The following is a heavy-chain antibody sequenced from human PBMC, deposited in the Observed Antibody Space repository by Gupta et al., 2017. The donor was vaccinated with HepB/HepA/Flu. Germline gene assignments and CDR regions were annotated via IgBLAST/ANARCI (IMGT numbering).Heavy chain of an antibody. J-gene: IGHJ5*02. CDR1: GGSISSSSYY. Sequence: QVQLQESGPGLVKASETLSLTGTVSGGSISSSSYYWGWNRQRRGKGLEWIGSIYYSGSTYYTPSLKSRVTISVDTSKNQFSLKLSSVTAADTAVYYCARRPRYCSSTSCYENWFDPWGQGTLVTVSS. CDR2: IYYSGST. D-gene: IGHD2-2*01. V-gene: IGHV4-39*01. CDR3: ARRPRYCSSTSCYENWFDP.